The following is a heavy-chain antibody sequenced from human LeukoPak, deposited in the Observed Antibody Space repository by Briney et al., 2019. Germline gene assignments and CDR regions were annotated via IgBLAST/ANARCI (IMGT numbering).Heavy chain of an antibody. CDR1: GFTFTSYS. CDR3: GRGNGGNSGVCDY. Sequence: GGSLRLSCAASGFTFTSYSMKWVRQAPGKGLEWVSSISVASAYIYYADSVKGRFTISRDDAKNSLFLQMNGLRAEDTAVYYCGRGNGGNSGVCDYWGLGALVTVSS. CDR2: ISVASAYI. V-gene: IGHV3-21*01. J-gene: IGHJ4*02. D-gene: IGHD4-23*01.